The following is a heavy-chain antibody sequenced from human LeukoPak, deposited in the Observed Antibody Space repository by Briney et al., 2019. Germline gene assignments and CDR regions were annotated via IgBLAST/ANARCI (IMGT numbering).Heavy chain of an antibody. Sequence: ASVTVSFKASDDTFTNYGISWVRQAPGQGLEWMGWISTSNGDTLYAQKFQGRATMTTDTSTNTVYMELRSLRSDDTAVYYCARPHNWNYATDHWGQGTLVTVSS. CDR1: DDTFTNYG. J-gene: IGHJ4*02. CDR2: ISTSNGDT. CDR3: ARPHNWNYATDH. D-gene: IGHD1-7*01. V-gene: IGHV1-18*01.